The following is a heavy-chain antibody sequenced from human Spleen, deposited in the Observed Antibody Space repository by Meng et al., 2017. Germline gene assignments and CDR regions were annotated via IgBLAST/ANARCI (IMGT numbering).Heavy chain of an antibody. CDR1: GFTFSSYW. CDR2: ISSDGSDT. Sequence: GESLKISCAASGFTFSSYWMHWVRQAPGKGLVWVSGISSDGSDTTYADSVKGRFTISRDNAKSTLYLQSSSLRADDTAVYYCARGGGFCGGDCNSVNWFEPWGQGTLVTVSS. V-gene: IGHV3-74*03. J-gene: IGHJ5*02. D-gene: IGHD2-21*02. CDR3: ARGGGFCGGDCNSVNWFEP.